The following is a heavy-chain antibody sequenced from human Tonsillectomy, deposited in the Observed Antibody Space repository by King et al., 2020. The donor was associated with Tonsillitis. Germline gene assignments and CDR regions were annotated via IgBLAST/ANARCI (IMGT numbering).Heavy chain of an antibody. CDR3: ASSIEDFDY. CDR1: GYSFSTYC. Sequence: LQLVQSGAEVKKPGESLRISCEGSGYSFSTYCISWVRQMPGKGLEWMGRIDPSDSNTNYSPSFQGHVTIPVDKSISTAYLQWSSLKASDTAMYYCASSIEDFDYWGQGTLVTVSS. V-gene: IGHV5-10-1*01. D-gene: IGHD1-26*01. CDR2: IDPSDSNT. J-gene: IGHJ4*02.